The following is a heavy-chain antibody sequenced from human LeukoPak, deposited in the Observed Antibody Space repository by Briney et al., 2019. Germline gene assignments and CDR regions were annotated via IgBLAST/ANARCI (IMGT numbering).Heavy chain of an antibody. CDR1: GFTFSSYA. V-gene: IGHV3-23*01. CDR2: ISGSGGST. J-gene: IGHJ4*02. CDR3: AKDRAQQLVFDY. D-gene: IGHD6-13*01. Sequence: GSLRLSCAASGFTFSSYAMSWVRQAPGKGLEWVSAISGSGGSTYYADSVKGRFTISRDNSKNTLYLQMNSLRAEDTAVYYCAKDRAQQLVFDYWGQGTLVTVSS.